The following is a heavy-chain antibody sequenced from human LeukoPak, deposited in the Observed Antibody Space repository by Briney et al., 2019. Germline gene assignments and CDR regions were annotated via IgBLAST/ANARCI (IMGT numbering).Heavy chain of an antibody. D-gene: IGHD1-26*01. Sequence: GGSLRLSCSASGFTFTNAWMSWVRQAPGKGLEWVGRIKSKTDGGTTDYAAHVKGRFSISRDDSKNTLYLQMNSLKSEDTAVYYCQGGRFWGQGTLVTVSS. CDR3: QGGRF. V-gene: IGHV3-15*01. CDR1: GFTFTNAW. CDR2: IKSKTDGGTT. J-gene: IGHJ4*02.